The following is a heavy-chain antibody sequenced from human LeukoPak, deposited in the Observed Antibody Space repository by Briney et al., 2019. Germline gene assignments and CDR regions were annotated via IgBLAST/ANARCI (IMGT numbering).Heavy chain of an antibody. CDR1: GYTFTSYG. V-gene: IGHV1-18*01. CDR3: AGGAAAGTKLFDY. J-gene: IGHJ4*02. Sequence: ASVKVSCKASGYTFTSYGISWVRQPPEQGLGWLGWISAYNGNTNYAQKLQGRVTMTTDTSTSTAYMELRSLRSDDTAVYYCAGGAAAGTKLFDYWGQGTLVTVSS. CDR2: ISAYNGNT. D-gene: IGHD6-13*01.